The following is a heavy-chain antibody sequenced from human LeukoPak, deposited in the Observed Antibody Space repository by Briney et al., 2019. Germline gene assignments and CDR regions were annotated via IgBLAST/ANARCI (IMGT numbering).Heavy chain of an antibody. Sequence: GGSLRLSCAASGFTFSTFAMIWVRQPPGKGLEGVSSIFPSGGEIHYADSVRGRLTISRDNSKSILSLQMNSLRAEDTAIYYCATYRQVLLPFESWGQGTLVTVSS. D-gene: IGHD2-8*02. J-gene: IGHJ4*02. V-gene: IGHV3-23*01. CDR3: ATYRQVLLPFES. CDR2: IFPSGGEI. CDR1: GFTFSTFA.